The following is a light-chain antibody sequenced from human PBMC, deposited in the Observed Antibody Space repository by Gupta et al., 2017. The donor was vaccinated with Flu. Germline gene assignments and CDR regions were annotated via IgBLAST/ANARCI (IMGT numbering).Light chain of an antibody. CDR3: QKYELYPLT. V-gene: IGKV1-5*03. CDR2: QAS. J-gene: IGKJ1*01. Sequence: QQKPGKAPNLLIYQASTCRSGVPARVSGSGSGTDFTLTINNLQAEDFATYYCQKYELYPLTFGRGTTVAIK.